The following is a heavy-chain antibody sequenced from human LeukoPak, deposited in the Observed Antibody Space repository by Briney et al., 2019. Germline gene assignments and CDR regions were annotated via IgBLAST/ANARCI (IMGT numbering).Heavy chain of an antibody. Sequence: GGSLRLSCAASGFTFSSYSMNWVRQAPGKGLEWVSSISSSSYIYYADSVKGRFTISRDNAKNSLYLQMNSLRAEDTAVYYCARGGGYYDSSGYFFDYWGQGTLVTVSS. D-gene: IGHD3-22*01. CDR2: ISSSSYI. CDR3: ARGGGYYDSSGYFFDY. V-gene: IGHV3-21*01. CDR1: GFTFSSYS. J-gene: IGHJ4*02.